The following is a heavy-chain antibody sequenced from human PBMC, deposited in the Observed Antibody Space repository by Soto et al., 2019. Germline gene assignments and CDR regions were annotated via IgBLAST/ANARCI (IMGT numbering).Heavy chain of an antibody. J-gene: IGHJ6*02. Sequence: QVQLVESGGGVVQPGRSLRLSCAASGFTFSSYGMHWVRQAPGKGLEWVAVISYDGSNKYYADSVKGRFTISRDNSKNXLXXQMNSLRAEDTAVYYCAKGLELAIPPYYYYYGMDVWGQGTTVTVSS. V-gene: IGHV3-30*18. CDR2: ISYDGSNK. CDR1: GFTFSSYG. CDR3: AKGLELAIPPYYYYYGMDV. D-gene: IGHD1-26*01.